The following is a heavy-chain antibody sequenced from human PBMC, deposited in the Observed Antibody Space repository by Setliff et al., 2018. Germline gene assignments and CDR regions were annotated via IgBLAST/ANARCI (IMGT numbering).Heavy chain of an antibody. D-gene: IGHD2-2*01. CDR1: GYPFTNYS. Sequence: ASVKVSCKASGYPFTNYSLTWVRQAPGQGLEWMGWISGHNGHTKYAQNVQGRVTVTTETSTSTAFMELTSLTSDDTAVYYCARADYSSALHYFDYWGLGTLVTVSS. CDR2: ISGHNGHT. V-gene: IGHV1-18*01. J-gene: IGHJ4*02. CDR3: ARADYSSALHYFDY.